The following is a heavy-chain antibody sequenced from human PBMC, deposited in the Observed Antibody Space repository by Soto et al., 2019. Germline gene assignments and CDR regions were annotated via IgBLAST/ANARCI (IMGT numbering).Heavy chain of an antibody. CDR3: AKNPGYYYDSTGYHFDY. D-gene: IGHD3-22*01. CDR1: GFTFSSYW. CDR2: IKQDGSEK. Sequence: GESLKISCTASGFTFSSYWMSWVRQAPGKGLEWVANIKQDGSEKYYVDSVKGRFTISRDNSKNTLYLQMNSLRAEDTAVYYCAKNPGYYYDSTGYHFDYWGQGTLVTVSS. J-gene: IGHJ4*02. V-gene: IGHV3-7*03.